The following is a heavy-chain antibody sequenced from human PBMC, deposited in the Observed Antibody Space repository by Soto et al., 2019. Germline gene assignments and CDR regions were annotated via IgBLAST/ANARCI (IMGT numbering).Heavy chain of an antibody. CDR3: ARGGYCSGGSCYLRPLGY. CDR1: GGSISSGGYY. V-gene: IGHV4-31*03. J-gene: IGHJ4*02. Sequence: QVQLQESGPGLVKPSQTLSLTCTVSGGSISSGGYYWSWIRQHPGKGLEWIGYLYYSGSTYYNPSLKSRVTISVDTSKNQFSLKLSSVTAADTAVYYCARGGYCSGGSCYLRPLGYWGQGTLVTVSS. CDR2: LYYSGST. D-gene: IGHD2-15*01.